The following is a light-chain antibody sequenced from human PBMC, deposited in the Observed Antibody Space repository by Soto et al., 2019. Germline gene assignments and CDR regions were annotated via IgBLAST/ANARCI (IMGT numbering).Light chain of an antibody. CDR3: FSFTTPSTHV. CDR2: EVI. Sequence: SVLNQPASLSGSPGHSRTLSCTRTSSDLGAYDYVSWFQHHPGKAPKLMISEVIIRPSGFLNRFPGSKSGNTAYLTISGLQVEDGAKFFCFSFTTPSTHVFGTGTK. J-gene: IGLJ1*01. CDR1: SSDLGAYDY. V-gene: IGLV2-14*01.